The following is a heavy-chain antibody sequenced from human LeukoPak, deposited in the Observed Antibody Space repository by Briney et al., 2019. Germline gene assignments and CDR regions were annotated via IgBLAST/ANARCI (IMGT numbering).Heavy chain of an antibody. CDR2: MKIKTSGGTI. CDR3: TQGGHLDS. Sequence: GGSLRLSCTASGFTFGDYTMSWVRQAPGKGLEWVGFMKIKTSGGTIEFAAYVKGRFTISRDDSKIIAYLQRNSLKAEDTAVYFCTQGGHLDSWGQGTLVTLSS. CDR1: GFTFGDYT. V-gene: IGHV3-49*04. J-gene: IGHJ5*01. D-gene: IGHD3-16*01.